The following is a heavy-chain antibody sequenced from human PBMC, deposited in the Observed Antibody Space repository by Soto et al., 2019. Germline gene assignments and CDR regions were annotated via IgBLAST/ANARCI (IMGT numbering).Heavy chain of an antibody. CDR3: ARSAFSGFAFGF. V-gene: IGHV1-46*01. J-gene: IGHJ4*02. D-gene: IGHD5-12*01. Sequence: QVQLVQSGAEVRKPGASVKISCKGSGYTFTSYYVHWVRQAPGQGREWMGIVNPGGVSTTYAQKFQGRVTMTRDTSTSTVYMELSSLRSEDTAVYYCARSAFSGFAFGFWGQGTLVTVSS. CDR2: VNPGGVST. CDR1: GYTFTSYY.